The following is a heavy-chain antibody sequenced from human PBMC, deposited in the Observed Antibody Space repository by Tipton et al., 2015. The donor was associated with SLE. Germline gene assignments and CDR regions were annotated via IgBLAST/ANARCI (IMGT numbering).Heavy chain of an antibody. V-gene: IGHV4-34*01. J-gene: IGHJ6*03. CDR3: ARGVSGYFHYCYMDV. Sequence: TLSLTCAVSRGSFSGYAWSWIRQAPGKGPEWIGEISHSRNANYNASLQSRVTISLDTSNNQFSLRLSSVTAADTAVYYCARGVSGYFHYCYMDVWGKGTTVTIS. CDR2: ISHSRNA. D-gene: IGHD3-10*01. CDR1: RGSFSGYA.